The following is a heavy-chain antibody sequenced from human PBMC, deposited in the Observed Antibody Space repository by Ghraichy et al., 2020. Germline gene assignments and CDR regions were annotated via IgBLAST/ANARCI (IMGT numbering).Heavy chain of an antibody. CDR3: ARRYYYDSSGYPPFDY. J-gene: IGHJ4*02. D-gene: IGHD3-22*01. CDR2: IFSNDEK. Sequence: SGPTLVKPTETLTLTCTVSGFSLSNARMGVSWIRQPPGKALEWLAHIFSNDEKSYSTSLKSRLTISKDTSKSQVVLTMTNMDPVDTAPYYCARRYYYDSSGYPPFDYWGQGTLVTVSS. CDR1: GFSLSNARMG. V-gene: IGHV2-26*01.